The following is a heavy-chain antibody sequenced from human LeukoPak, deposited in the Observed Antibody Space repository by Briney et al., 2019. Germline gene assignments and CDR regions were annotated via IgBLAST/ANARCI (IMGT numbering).Heavy chain of an antibody. D-gene: IGHD2-21*01. CDR1: GFTFGVST. CDR2: IRTKANTYAT. Sequence: GRSLRLSCAASGFTFGVSTMHWVRQASGKGLEWVGRIRTKANTYATAYSASVKGRFTISRDDSKNTAYLQMNSLKTEDTAVYYCTVSGIASDAFDVWGQGTMVTVSS. J-gene: IGHJ3*01. CDR3: TVSGIASDAFDV. V-gene: IGHV3-73*01.